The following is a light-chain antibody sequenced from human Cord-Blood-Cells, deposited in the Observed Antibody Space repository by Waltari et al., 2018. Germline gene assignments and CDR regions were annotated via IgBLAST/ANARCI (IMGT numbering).Light chain of an antibody. J-gene: IGLJ1*01. CDR2: DVS. V-gene: IGLV2-11*01. CDR1: SSDVGGYNY. CDR3: CSYAGSYTYV. Sequence: QSALTQPRSVSGSPGQSVTISCTGTSSDVGGYNYVSWYQQHPGKAPKLMIYDVSTRPSGVPDRFSGSRAGNTACLTISGLQAEDEAYYYCCSYAGSYTYVFGTGTKVTVL.